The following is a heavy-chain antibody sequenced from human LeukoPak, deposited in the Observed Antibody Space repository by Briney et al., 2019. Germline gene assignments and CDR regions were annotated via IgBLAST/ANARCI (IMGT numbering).Heavy chain of an antibody. CDR1: GGSFSGYY. D-gene: IGHD6-19*01. V-gene: IGHV4-34*01. CDR3: ARAKKGVAGFFDY. J-gene: IGHJ4*02. CDR2: INHSGST. Sequence: SETLSLTCAVYGGSFSGYYWSWIRQPPGKGLEWIGEINHSGSTNYNPSLKSRVTISVDTSKNQFSLKLSSVTAADTAVYYCARAKKGVAGFFDYWGQGTLVTVSS.